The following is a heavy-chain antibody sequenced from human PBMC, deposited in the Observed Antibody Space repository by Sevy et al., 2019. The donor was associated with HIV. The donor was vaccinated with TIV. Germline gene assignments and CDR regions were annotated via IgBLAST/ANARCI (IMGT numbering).Heavy chain of an antibody. CDR2: IYTSGST. CDR3: ASDNGHSGSLNYFDY. Sequence: SETLSLTCTVSGGSISSYYWSWIRQPAGKGLEWIGRIYTSGSTNYNPSLKSRVTMSVDTSKNQFSLKLSSVTAAETAVYYCASDNGHSGSLNYFDYWGQGTLVTVSS. CDR1: GGSISSYY. D-gene: IGHD1-26*01. V-gene: IGHV4-4*07. J-gene: IGHJ4*02.